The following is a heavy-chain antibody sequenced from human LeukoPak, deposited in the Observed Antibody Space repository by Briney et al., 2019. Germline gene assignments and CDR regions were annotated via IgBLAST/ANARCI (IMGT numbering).Heavy chain of an antibody. CDR1: GFTFDDYG. CDR2: INWNGGST. Sequence: GGSLRLSCAASGFTFDDYGMSWVRQAPGKGLEWVSGINWNGGSTGYADSVKGRFTISRDNAKNSLYLQMNSLRAEDTALYYCARDYGSGSPNWFDPWGQGTLVTVSS. J-gene: IGHJ5*02. CDR3: ARDYGSGSPNWFDP. D-gene: IGHD3-10*01. V-gene: IGHV3-20*04.